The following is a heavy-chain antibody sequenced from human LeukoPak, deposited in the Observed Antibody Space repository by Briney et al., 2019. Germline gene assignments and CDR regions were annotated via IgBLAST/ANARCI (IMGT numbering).Heavy chain of an antibody. CDR2: IIPIFGTA. V-gene: IGHV1-69*05. CDR1: GGTFSSYA. CDR3: ARDATYYYDSSGPGDDY. J-gene: IGHJ4*02. D-gene: IGHD3-22*01. Sequence: SVKVSCKASGGTFSSYAISWVRQAPGQGLEWMGGIIPIFGTANYAQKFQGRVTMTMDTPTSAVYMELSSLRSEDTAVYYCARDATYYYDSSGPGDDYWGQGTLVTVSS.